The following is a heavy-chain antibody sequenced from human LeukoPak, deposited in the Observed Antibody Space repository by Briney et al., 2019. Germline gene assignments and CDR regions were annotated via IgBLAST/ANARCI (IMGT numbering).Heavy chain of an antibody. CDR2: IIPIFGTA. Sequence: ASVKVSCKASGGTFSSYAISWVRQAPGQGLEWMGGIIPIFGTANCAQKFQGRVTITADESTSTAYMELSSLRSEDTAVYYCARDRGYYGSDPWGQGTLVTVSS. V-gene: IGHV1-69*01. D-gene: IGHD3-10*01. J-gene: IGHJ5*02. CDR1: GGTFSSYA. CDR3: ARDRGYYGSDP.